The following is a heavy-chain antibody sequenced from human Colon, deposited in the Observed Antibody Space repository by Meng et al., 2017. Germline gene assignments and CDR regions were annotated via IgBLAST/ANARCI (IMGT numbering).Heavy chain of an antibody. V-gene: IGHV3-48*03. CDR1: GFTFSSYE. CDR3: ARQAVAGTVNWFDP. D-gene: IGHD6-19*01. Sequence: GESLKISCAASGFTFSSYEMNWVRQAPGQGLAWVSYISSSGSTIYYADSVMVRFTISRDNAKNSLYLQMNSLRAEDTAVYYCARQAVAGTVNWFDPWGQGTLVTVSS. J-gene: IGHJ5*02. CDR2: ISSSGSTI.